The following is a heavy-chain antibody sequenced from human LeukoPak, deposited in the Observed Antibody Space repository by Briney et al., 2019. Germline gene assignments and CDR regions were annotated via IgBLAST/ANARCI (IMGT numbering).Heavy chain of an antibody. V-gene: IGHV3-30*04. CDR2: ISYDDGSNK. Sequence: GGSLRLSCAASGFSFTTYALHWVRQAPGKGLEWVAVISYDDGSNKYYADSVKGRFTISRDNSKNTLYLQMNSLRTEDTAVYYCARESGGNTPYYFDYWGQGTLVTVSS. CDR1: GFSFTTYA. D-gene: IGHD2-2*02. J-gene: IGHJ4*02. CDR3: ARESGGNTPYYFDY.